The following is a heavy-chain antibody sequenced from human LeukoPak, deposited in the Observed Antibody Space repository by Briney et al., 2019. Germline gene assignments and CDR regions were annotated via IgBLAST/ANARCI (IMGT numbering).Heavy chain of an antibody. CDR2: IYYSGST. J-gene: IGHJ4*02. CDR1: GGSIISYY. D-gene: IGHD1-26*01. V-gene: IGHV4-59*08. Sequence: SSETLSLTCTVSGGSIISYYWIWIRQPPGKGLEWIGYIYYSGSTDYNPSLKSRVTMSVDTSKNQFSLKLSSVTAADTAVYYCASSYSGTYSEYWGQGTLVTVSS. CDR3: ASSYSGTYSEY.